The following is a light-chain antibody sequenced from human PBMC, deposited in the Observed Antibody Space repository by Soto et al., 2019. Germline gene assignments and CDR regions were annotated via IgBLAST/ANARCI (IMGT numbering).Light chain of an antibody. J-gene: IGLJ2*01. CDR2: SDR. V-gene: IGLV1-44*01. Sequence: QSVLTQPPSVSGTPGQAVTISGSGSGSNIGSNTVNWYQQVPGMAHKVLMQSDRQRPSGVPDRFSGSKSGTSASLVISGLRSEDGTDYYCATWDDSLSVVVFGGGTKLTVL. CDR1: GSNIGSNT. CDR3: ATWDDSLSVVV.